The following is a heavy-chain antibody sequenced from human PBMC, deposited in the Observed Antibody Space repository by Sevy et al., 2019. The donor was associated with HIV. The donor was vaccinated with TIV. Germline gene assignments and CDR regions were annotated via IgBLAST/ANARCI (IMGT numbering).Heavy chain of an antibody. V-gene: IGHV4-34*01. CDR2: INHGGST. CDR1: GGSFSGYY. J-gene: IGHJ6*02. CDR3: ASSPRWAARPIDDYYGMDF. D-gene: IGHD6-6*01. Sequence: SETLSLTCAVYGGSFSGYYWSWIRQSPGKGLEWIGEINHGGSTNYNPSLKSRVTISVDTSKNQLSLKLSSVTAADTAVYYCASSPRWAARPIDDYYGMDFWGQGTTVTVSS.